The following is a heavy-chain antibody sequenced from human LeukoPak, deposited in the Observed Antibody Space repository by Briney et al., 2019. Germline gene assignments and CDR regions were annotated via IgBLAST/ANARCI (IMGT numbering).Heavy chain of an antibody. Sequence: SVKVSCKASGGTFSSYAISWVRQAPGQGLEWMGGIIPIFGTANYAQKFQGRVTITTDESTSTAYMELSSLRSEDTAVYYCARGGPDYGDYNEGFFDYWGQGTLVTVSS. D-gene: IGHD4-17*01. CDR3: ARGGPDYGDYNEGFFDY. J-gene: IGHJ4*02. CDR1: GGTFSSYA. V-gene: IGHV1-69*05. CDR2: IIPIFGTA.